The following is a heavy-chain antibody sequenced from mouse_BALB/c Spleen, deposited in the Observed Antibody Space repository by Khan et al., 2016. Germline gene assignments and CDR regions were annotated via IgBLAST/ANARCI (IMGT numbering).Heavy chain of an antibody. V-gene: IGHV9-3-1*01. CDR2: INTYTGEP. Sequence: QIQLVQSGPELKKPGETVKISCKASGYTFTNYGMNWVKQAPGKGLKWMGWINTYTGEPTYADDFKGRFAFSLETSASTAYLQINNLKNEGTATYVCARGKYDGVAYWGQGTLVTVSA. D-gene: IGHD2-14*01. CDR1: GYTFTNYG. J-gene: IGHJ3*01. CDR3: ARGKYDGVAY.